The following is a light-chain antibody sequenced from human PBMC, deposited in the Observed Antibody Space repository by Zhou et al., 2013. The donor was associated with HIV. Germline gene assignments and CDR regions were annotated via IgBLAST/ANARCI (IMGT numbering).Light chain of an antibody. CDR2: AAA. V-gene: IGKV1-12*01. J-gene: IGKJ4*01. Sequence: DIQMTQSPASVSASVGDRVTITCRASQSISDWLAWYQQKPGKAPKLLIYAAANLQIGVPSRFSGSGSGTDFTLTISSLQPEDFATYFCQQASNFPLTFGGGTKVE. CDR1: QSISDW. CDR3: QQASNFPLT.